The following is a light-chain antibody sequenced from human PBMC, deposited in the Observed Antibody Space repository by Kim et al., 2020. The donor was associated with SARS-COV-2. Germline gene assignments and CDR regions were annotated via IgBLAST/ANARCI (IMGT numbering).Light chain of an antibody. Sequence: DIEMTQSPSTLSASIGDRVTITCRASQSISSWLAWYQQKPGKAPKLLIYDASSLEGGVPSRFRGSGSGTDFTLTISSLQPDDLATYYCQQYQSFWTLGQGTKLDIK. CDR1: QSISSW. CDR3: QQYQSFWT. CDR2: DAS. J-gene: IGKJ1*01. V-gene: IGKV1-5*01.